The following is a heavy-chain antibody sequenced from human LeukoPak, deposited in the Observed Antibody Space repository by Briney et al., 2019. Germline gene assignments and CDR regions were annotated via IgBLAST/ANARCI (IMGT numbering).Heavy chain of an antibody. Sequence: PSETLSLTCAVSGGSISSSNWWSWVRQPPGKGLEWIGEIYHSGSTNYNPSLKSRVTISVDTSKNHFSLKLSSVTAADTAVYYCARAPGYDTSGYPARGFDPWGQGTLVTVSS. CDR2: IYHSGST. CDR1: GGSISSSNW. CDR3: ARAPGYDTSGYPARGFDP. J-gene: IGHJ5*02. V-gene: IGHV4-4*02. D-gene: IGHD3-22*01.